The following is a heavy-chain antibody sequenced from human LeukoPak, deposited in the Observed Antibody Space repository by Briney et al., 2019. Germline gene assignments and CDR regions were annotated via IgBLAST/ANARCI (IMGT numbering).Heavy chain of an antibody. D-gene: IGHD3-9*01. CDR3: ARAREVLRYFDWLGYYYGMDV. V-gene: IGHV1-69*04. CDR2: IIPILGIA. Sequence: SVKVSCKASGGTFSSYAISWVRQAPGQGLEWMGRIIPILGIANYAQKFQGRVTITADKSTSTASMELSSLRSEDTAVYYCARAREVLRYFDWLGYYYGMDVWGQGTTVTVSS. J-gene: IGHJ6*02. CDR1: GGTFSSYA.